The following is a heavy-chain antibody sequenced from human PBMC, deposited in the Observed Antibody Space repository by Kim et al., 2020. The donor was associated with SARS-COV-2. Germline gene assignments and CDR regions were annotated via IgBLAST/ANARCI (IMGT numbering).Heavy chain of an antibody. J-gene: IGHJ6*02. CDR3: EKVVVMDDYNYYYYYGMDV. Sequence: GGSLRLSCVASGFTFDIYAMTWVRQAPGKGLEWVSVISGVGVNKFYADSVRGRFTFSRDNSKNTLFLQMNSLRDEDTALYYCEKVVVMDDYNYYYYYGMDVWGQGPTVTVSS. CDR1: GFTFDIYA. CDR2: ISGVGVNK. V-gene: IGHV3-23*01. D-gene: IGHD3-16*01.